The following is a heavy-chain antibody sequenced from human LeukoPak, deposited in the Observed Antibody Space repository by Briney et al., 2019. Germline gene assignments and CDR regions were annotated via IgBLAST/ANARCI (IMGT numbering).Heavy chain of an antibody. CDR1: GFTFSNYG. D-gene: IGHD2-2*01. J-gene: IGHJ4*02. CDR3: SKWKAIVLVPAARSPIDY. V-gene: IGHV3-23*01. CDR2: ISGSGVTT. Sequence: GGTLRLSCAASGFTFSNYGMSWVRQAPGKGLEWVSAISGSGVTTYYADSVKGRFTISRHNSKHTLYLQMNSLRAEDTAVYYCSKWKAIVLVPAARSPIDYWGQGTLVTVSS.